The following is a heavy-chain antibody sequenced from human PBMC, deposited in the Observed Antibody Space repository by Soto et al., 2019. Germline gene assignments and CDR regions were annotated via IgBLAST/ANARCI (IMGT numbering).Heavy chain of an antibody. Sequence: VGSLRLSCAASGFTFSSYAMSWVRQAPGKGLEWVSAISGSGGSTYYADSVKGRFTISRDNSKNTLYLQMNSLRAEDTAVYYCAKTYYYDSSGYFPFDYWGQGTLVTVSS. CDR3: AKTYYYDSSGYFPFDY. J-gene: IGHJ4*02. CDR2: ISGSGGST. D-gene: IGHD3-22*01. V-gene: IGHV3-23*01. CDR1: GFTFSSYA.